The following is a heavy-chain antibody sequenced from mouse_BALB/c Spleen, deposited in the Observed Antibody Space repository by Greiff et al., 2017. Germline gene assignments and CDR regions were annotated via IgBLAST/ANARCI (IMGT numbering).Heavy chain of an antibody. CDR2: ISSGGSYT. Sequence: EVKVVESGGGLVKPGGSLKLSCAASGFTFSSYTMSWVRQTPEKRLEWVATISSGGSYTYHPDSVKGRFTISRDNAKNTLYLQMSSLKSEDTAMYYCARDRSMDYWGQGTSVTVSS. J-gene: IGHJ4*01. V-gene: IGHV5-6-4*01. CDR1: GFTFSSYT. CDR3: ARDRSMDY.